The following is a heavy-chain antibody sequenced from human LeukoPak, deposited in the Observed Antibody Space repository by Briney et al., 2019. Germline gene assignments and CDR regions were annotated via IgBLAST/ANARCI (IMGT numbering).Heavy chain of an antibody. V-gene: IGHV3-23*01. CDR3: AKDRISYTTSPGELSH. Sequence: GGSLRLSCAASGFTFSNYGMHWVRQAPGKGLEWVSTIRGSGESTHYADSVQGRFTISRDNSLYTVYLQMDSLRGDDTAVYYCAKDRISYTTSPGELSHWGQGTLVIVSS. CDR2: IRGSGEST. D-gene: IGHD3-10*01. J-gene: IGHJ4*02. CDR1: GFTFSNYG.